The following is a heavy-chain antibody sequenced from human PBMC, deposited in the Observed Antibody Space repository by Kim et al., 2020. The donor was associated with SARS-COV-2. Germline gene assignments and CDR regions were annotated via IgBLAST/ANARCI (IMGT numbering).Heavy chain of an antibody. CDR2: ISSGSVTI. V-gene: IGHV3-48*03. D-gene: IGHD3-22*01. CDR1: GFSFNTYE. CDR3: ARGSPHYDTSGWPFDS. Sequence: GGSLRLSCAASGFSFNTYEMNWVRQAPGKGLEWVSYISSGSVTIYYAASVKGRFTISRDNAKNSLYLQMSSLRAEDTAVYYCARGSPHYDTSGWPFDSWG. J-gene: IGHJ4*01.